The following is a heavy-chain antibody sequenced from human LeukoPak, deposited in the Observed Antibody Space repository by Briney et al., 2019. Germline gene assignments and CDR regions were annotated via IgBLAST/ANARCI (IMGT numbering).Heavy chain of an antibody. Sequence: PGGSLRLSCAASGFTFSSYAMSWVRQAPGKGLEWVSAISGSGGSTYYADSVKGRFTISRDNSKNTLYLQMNSLRAEDTAVYYCARAASYYDFWSGYYRAFDIWGQGTMVTVSS. CDR2: ISGSGGST. D-gene: IGHD3-3*01. CDR3: ARAASYYDFWSGYYRAFDI. J-gene: IGHJ3*02. CDR1: GFTFSSYA. V-gene: IGHV3-23*01.